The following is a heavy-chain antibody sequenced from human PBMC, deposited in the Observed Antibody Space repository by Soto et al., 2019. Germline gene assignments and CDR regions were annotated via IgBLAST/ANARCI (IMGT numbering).Heavy chain of an antibody. D-gene: IGHD1-26*01. Sequence: SETLSLTCAVYGGSFSGYYWSWIRQPPGKGLEWIGEINHSGSTNYNPSLKSRVTISVDTSKNQFSLKLSSVTAADTVVYYCARNKVGATPRRGMDVWGQGTTVTVSS. V-gene: IGHV4-34*01. CDR3: ARNKVGATPRRGMDV. CDR1: GGSFSGYY. J-gene: IGHJ6*02. CDR2: INHSGST.